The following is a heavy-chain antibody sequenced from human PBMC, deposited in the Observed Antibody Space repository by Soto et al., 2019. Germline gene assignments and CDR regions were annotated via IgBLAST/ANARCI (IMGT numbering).Heavy chain of an antibody. CDR1: GGSFSGYY. Sequence: SETLSLTCAVYGGSFSGYYWSWIRQPPGKGLEWIGEINHSGSTSYNPSLKSRVTISVDTSKNQFSLKLSSVTAADTAVYYCARGKLSDYVWGSYRYHFDYWGQGTVVTVSS. D-gene: IGHD3-16*02. J-gene: IGHJ4*02. CDR2: INHSGST. CDR3: ARGKLSDYVWGSYRYHFDY. V-gene: IGHV4-34*01.